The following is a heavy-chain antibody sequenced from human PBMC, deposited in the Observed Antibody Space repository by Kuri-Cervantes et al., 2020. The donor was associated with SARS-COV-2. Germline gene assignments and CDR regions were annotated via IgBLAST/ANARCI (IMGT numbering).Heavy chain of an antibody. CDR3: AREDYDILTGNYYGMDV. V-gene: IGHV4-59*12. Sequence: GSLRLSCTVSGGSISSYYWSWIRQPPGKGLEWIGYIYYSGSTNYNPSLKSRVTISVDTSKNQFSLKLSSVTAADTAVYYCAREDYDILTGNYYGMDVWGQGTTVTVSS. CDR2: IYYSGST. D-gene: IGHD3-9*01. CDR1: GGSISSYY. J-gene: IGHJ6*02.